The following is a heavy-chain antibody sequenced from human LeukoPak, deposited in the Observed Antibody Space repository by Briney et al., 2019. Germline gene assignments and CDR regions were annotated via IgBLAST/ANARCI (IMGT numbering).Heavy chain of an antibody. CDR2: ISGSGSST. V-gene: IGHV3-23*01. J-gene: IGHJ4*02. Sequence: GGSLRLSCAASGFTFSSYAMGWVRQAPGKGLEWVSTISGSGSSTYYADSVKGRFTISRDNSKNTLYLQMNSLRAEDTAVYYCAKARLPIVVVPAAIGYRGQGTLVTVSS. CDR1: GFTFSSYA. D-gene: IGHD2-2*02. CDR3: AKARLPIVVVPAAIGY.